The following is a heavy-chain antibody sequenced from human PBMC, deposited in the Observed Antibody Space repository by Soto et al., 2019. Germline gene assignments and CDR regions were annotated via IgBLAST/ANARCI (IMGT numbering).Heavy chain of an antibody. Sequence: ASVKVSCKASGYTFTSYDINWVRQAIGQGLEWMGWMNPNSGNTGYAQKFQGRVTMTRNTSISTAYMELSSLRSEDTAVYYCARVDVRDTLNGDFWSGYPIYHHYYGMDVWGQGTTVTVSS. D-gene: IGHD3-3*01. CDR3: ARVDVRDTLNGDFWSGYPIYHHYYGMDV. CDR2: MNPNSGNT. J-gene: IGHJ6*02. V-gene: IGHV1-8*01. CDR1: GYTFTSYD.